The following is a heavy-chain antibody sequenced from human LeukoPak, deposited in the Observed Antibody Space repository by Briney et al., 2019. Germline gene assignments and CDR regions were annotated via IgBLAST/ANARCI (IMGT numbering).Heavy chain of an antibody. Sequence: GGSLRLSCAASGFTFSSYAMSWVRQAPGKGLEWVSAISGSGGSTYYADSVKGRFTISRDNAKNSLYLQMNSLRAEDTAVYYCAGSRYYDFWSGYPGYYYYGMDVWGQGTTVTVSS. V-gene: IGHV3-23*01. D-gene: IGHD3-3*01. CDR3: AGSRYYDFWSGYPGYYYYGMDV. CDR1: GFTFSSYA. J-gene: IGHJ6*02. CDR2: ISGSGGST.